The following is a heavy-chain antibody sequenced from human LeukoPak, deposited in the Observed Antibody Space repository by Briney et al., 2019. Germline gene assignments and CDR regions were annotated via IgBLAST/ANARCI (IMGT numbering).Heavy chain of an antibody. CDR3: ARGITGTTGYYYYMDV. J-gene: IGHJ6*03. Sequence: PSETLSLTCTVSGGSISSYYWSWIRQPPGKGLEWIGYIYYSGSTNYNPSLKSRVTISVDTSKNQFSLKLSSVTAADTAVYYCARGITGTTGYYYYMDVWGKGTTVTVSS. D-gene: IGHD1-7*01. CDR1: GGSISSYY. CDR2: IYYSGST. V-gene: IGHV4-59*08.